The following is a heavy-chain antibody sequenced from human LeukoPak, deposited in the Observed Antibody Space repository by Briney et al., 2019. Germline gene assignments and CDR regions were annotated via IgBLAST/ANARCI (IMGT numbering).Heavy chain of an antibody. V-gene: IGHV4-31*03. J-gene: IGHJ4*02. CDR3: ARVKGTCGDYEHFDY. D-gene: IGHD4-17*01. CDR1: GGSISSANYY. CDR2: IHYSGST. Sequence: PSETLSLTCTVSGGSISSANYYWSWIRQHPEKGLEWIGYIHYSGSTYYNPSLKSRLTISVDTFKNQFSLKLSSVTAADTAVYYCARVKGTCGDYEHFDYWGQGTLVTVSS.